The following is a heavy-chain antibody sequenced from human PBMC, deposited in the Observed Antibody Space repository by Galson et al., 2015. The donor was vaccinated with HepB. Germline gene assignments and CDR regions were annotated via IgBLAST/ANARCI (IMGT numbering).Heavy chain of an antibody. V-gene: IGHV1-69*02. CDR1: GGTFSSYT. Sequence: SVKVSCKASGGTFSSYTISWVRQAPGQGLEWMGRIIPILGIANYAQKFQGRVTITADKSTSTAYMELSSLRSEDTAVYYCARGSIAAAGGWFDPWGQGTLVTVSS. CDR2: IIPILGIA. J-gene: IGHJ5*02. D-gene: IGHD6-13*01. CDR3: ARGSIAAAGGWFDP.